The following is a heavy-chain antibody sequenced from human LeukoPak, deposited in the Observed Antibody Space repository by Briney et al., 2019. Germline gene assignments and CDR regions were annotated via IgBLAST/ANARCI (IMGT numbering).Heavy chain of an antibody. D-gene: IGHD5-18*01. V-gene: IGHV1-18*01. CDR2: ISAYNGNT. CDR3: ARTDTAMVHNFDY. J-gene: IGHJ4*02. CDR1: GYTFINYG. Sequence: GASVKVSCKASGYTFINYGISWVRQAPGQGLEWMGWISAYNGNTNYAQKLEGRVTMTTDTSTSTAYMELRSLRSDDTAVYYCARTDTAMVHNFDYWGQGTLVTVSS.